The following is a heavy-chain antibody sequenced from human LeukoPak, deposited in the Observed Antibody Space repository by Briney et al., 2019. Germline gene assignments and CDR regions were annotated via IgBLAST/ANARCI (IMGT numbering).Heavy chain of an antibody. CDR2: IIPIFGTA. CDR1: GGTFSSYA. D-gene: IGHD3-22*01. V-gene: IGHV1-69*13. J-gene: IGHJ1*01. Sequence: SVKVSCKASGGTFSSYAISWVRQAPGQGLEWMGGIIPIFGTANYAQKFQGRVTITADESTSTAYMELSSLRSEDTAVYYCARAGNYYDSSGYYFQHWGQGTLVTVSS. CDR3: ARAGNYYDSSGYYFQH.